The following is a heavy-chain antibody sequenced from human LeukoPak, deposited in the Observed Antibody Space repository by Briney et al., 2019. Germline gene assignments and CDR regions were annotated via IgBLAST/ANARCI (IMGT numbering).Heavy chain of an antibody. CDR1: GFTFSSYW. J-gene: IGHJ1*01. CDR2: IKQDGSEK. CDR3: ARDHGGYCSGGSCYLAEHFQH. D-gene: IGHD2-15*01. V-gene: IGHV3-7*03. Sequence: PGRSLRLSCAASGFTFSSYWMSWVRQAPGKGLEWVANIKQDGSEKYYVDSVKGRFTISRDNAKNSLYLQMNSLRAEDTAVYYCARDHGGYCSGGSCYLAEHFQHWGQGTLVTVSS.